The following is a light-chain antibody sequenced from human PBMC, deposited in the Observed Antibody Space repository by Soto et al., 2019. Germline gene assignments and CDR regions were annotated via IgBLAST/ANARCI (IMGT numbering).Light chain of an antibody. Sequence: EIVLTQSPVSLSLSPGERATLSCRATESVVSNYLAWYQLKPGQAPRLLIYDASSRATGIPDRFSGSGSGTDFTLTISKLDPEDFAVYYCQQYGDSPWTFGQGTRLEIK. CDR1: ESVVSNY. CDR2: DAS. CDR3: QQYGDSPWT. J-gene: IGKJ5*01. V-gene: IGKV3-20*01.